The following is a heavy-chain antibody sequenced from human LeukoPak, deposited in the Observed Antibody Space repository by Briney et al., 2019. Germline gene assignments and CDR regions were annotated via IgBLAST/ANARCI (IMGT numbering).Heavy chain of an antibody. J-gene: IGHJ4*02. V-gene: IGHV1-69*05. CDR3: AKTPDSRQLATGGFDY. CDR2: IIPIFGTA. D-gene: IGHD5-24*01. CDR1: GGTFSSYA. Sequence: SVKVSCKASGGTFSSYAISWVRQAPGLGLEWMGGIIPIFGTANYAQKFQGRVTITTDESTSTAYMELSSLRSEDTAVYYCAKTPDSRQLATGGFDYWGQGTLVTVSS.